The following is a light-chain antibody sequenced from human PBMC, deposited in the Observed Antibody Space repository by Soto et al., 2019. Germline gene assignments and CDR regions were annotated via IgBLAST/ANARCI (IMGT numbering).Light chain of an antibody. CDR3: QQSYSTPHT. J-gene: IGKJ5*01. CDR2: GAS. Sequence: DIQMTQSPSTLSASVGDRVTITCRASQSISDWVAWYQQKPGKAPNLLIFGASTLKTGIPSRFSGSGSGTDFTLTISSLQPEDFATYYCQQSYSTPHTFGQGTRLEIK. V-gene: IGKV1-39*01. CDR1: QSISDW.